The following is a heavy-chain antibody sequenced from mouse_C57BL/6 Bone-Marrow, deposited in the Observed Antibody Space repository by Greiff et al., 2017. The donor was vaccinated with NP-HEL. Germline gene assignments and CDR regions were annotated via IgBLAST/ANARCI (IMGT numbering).Heavy chain of an antibody. CDR2: IWRGGST. CDR1: GFSLTSYG. J-gene: IGHJ1*03. Sequence: VQLQQSGPGLVQPSQSLSITCTVSGFSLTSYGVHWVRQSPGKGLEWLGVIWRGGSTDYNAAFMSRLSITQHNSKCQVFFKMNSLQADDTAIYYCAKIPYYYGSSHWYFDVWGTGTTVTVSS. V-gene: IGHV2-5*01. CDR3: AKIPYYYGSSHWYFDV. D-gene: IGHD1-1*01.